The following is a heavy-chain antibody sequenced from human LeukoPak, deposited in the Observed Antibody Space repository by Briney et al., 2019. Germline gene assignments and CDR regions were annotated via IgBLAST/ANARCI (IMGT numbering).Heavy chain of an antibody. D-gene: IGHD5-18*01. CDR3: AKERDTAMVTIDY. CDR1: GFTFSSYG. CDR2: IRYDGSNK. J-gene: IGHJ4*02. Sequence: PGGSLRLSCAASGFTFSSYGTHWVRQAPGKGLEWVAFIRYDGSNKYYADSVKGRFTISRDNSKNTLYLQMNSPRAEDTAVYYCAKERDTAMVTIDYWGQGTLVTVSS. V-gene: IGHV3-30*02.